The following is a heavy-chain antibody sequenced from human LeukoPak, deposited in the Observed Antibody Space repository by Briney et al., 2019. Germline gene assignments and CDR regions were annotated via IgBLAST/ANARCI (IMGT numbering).Heavy chain of an antibody. V-gene: IGHV4-59*01. CDR3: ARGGNYYPYYFDY. D-gene: IGHD1-26*01. CDR1: GGSISSYY. CDR2: IYYSGNT. J-gene: IGHJ4*02. Sequence: SETLSLTCTVSGGSISSYYWSWIRQPLGKGLEWIGYIYYSGNTNYNPSLKSRVTISVDTSKNQFSLKLSSVTAADTAVYYCARGGNYYPYYFDYWGQGALVIVSS.